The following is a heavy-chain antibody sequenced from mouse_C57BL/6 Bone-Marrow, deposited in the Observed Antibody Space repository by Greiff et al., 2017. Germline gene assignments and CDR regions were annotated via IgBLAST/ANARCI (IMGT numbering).Heavy chain of an antibody. D-gene: IGHD1-1*01. CDR1: GYTFTSYW. J-gene: IGHJ3*01. V-gene: IGHV1-50*01. CDR3: ARRYYGSTSWFAY. CDR2: IDPSDSYT. Sequence: VQLQQPGAELVKPGASVKLSCKASGYTFTSYWMQWVKQRPGQGLEWIGEIDPSDSYTNYNQKFKGKATLTVDTSSSTAYMQLSSLTSEDSAVYYCARRYYGSTSWFAYWGQGPLVTVSA.